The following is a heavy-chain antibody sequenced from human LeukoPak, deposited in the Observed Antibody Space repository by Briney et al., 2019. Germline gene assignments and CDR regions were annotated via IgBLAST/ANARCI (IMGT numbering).Heavy chain of an antibody. CDR2: IYYSGST. CDR3: ARGRATYDFWSGQKIDY. Sequence: PSETLSLTCTVSGGSISSYYWSWIRQPPGKGLEWIGYIYYSGSTNYNPSLKSRVTISVDTSKNQFSLKLSSVTAADTAVYYSARGRATYDFWSGQKIDYWGQGTLVTVSS. CDR1: GGSISSYY. D-gene: IGHD3-3*01. J-gene: IGHJ4*02. V-gene: IGHV4-59*12.